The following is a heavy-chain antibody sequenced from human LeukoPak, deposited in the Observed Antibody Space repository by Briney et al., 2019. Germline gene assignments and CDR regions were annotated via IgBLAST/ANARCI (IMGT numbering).Heavy chain of an antibody. CDR1: GFTFSSYS. D-gene: IGHD6-13*01. V-gene: IGHV3-21*01. CDR3: ARDPIIQQQLVGNYFDY. Sequence: GGSLRPSCAASGFTFSSYSMNWVRQAPGKGLEWVSSISSSSSYIYYADSVKGRFTISRDNAKNSLYLQMNSLRAEDTAVYYCARDPIIQQQLVGNYFDYWGQGTLVTVSS. J-gene: IGHJ4*02. CDR2: ISSSSSYI.